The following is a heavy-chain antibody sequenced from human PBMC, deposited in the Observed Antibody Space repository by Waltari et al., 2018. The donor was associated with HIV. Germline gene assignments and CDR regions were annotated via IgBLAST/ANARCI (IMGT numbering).Heavy chain of an antibody. V-gene: IGHV4-61*02. D-gene: IGHD3-16*02. CDR2: IYTSGST. CDR1: GGSISSGSYY. Sequence: QVQLQESGPGLVKPSQTLSLTCTVSGGSISSGSYYWSWIRQPAGKGLEWIGRIYTSGSTNYNPSLKSRVTISVDTSKNQFSLKLSSVTAADTAVYYCARGIYDYVWGSYRRFDYWGQGTLVTVSS. CDR3: ARGIYDYVWGSYRRFDY. J-gene: IGHJ4*02.